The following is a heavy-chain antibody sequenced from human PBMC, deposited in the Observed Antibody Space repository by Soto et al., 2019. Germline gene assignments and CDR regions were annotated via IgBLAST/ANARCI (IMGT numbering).Heavy chain of an antibody. CDR2: LSPNSGAT. J-gene: IGHJ6*02. D-gene: IGHD1-26*01. V-gene: IGHV1-2*02. CDR1: GNTLGYF. CDR3: ATDVMGPVYYFYYGLDV. Sequence: ASVKVSCKASGNTLGYFLHWVRQAPGQGLEGIGWLSPNSGATNYAQELQGRLTMTRDTAISAAYLEVRRLRSDTTAVYSCATDVMGPVYYFYYGLDVWGQGTTVTVSS.